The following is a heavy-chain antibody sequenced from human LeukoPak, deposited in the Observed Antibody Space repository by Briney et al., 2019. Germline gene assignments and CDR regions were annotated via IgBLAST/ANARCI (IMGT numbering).Heavy chain of an antibody. D-gene: IGHD2-15*01. V-gene: IGHV3-23*01. Sequence: QPGGSLRLSCAASGFTFSSYLMNWVRQAPGKGLEWVSAISGSGGSTYYADSVKGRFTISRDNSKNTLYLQMNSLRAEGTAVYYCAKNLISCSGGSCYSANDYWGQGTLVTVSS. J-gene: IGHJ4*02. CDR2: ISGSGGST. CDR1: GFTFSSYL. CDR3: AKNLISCSGGSCYSANDY.